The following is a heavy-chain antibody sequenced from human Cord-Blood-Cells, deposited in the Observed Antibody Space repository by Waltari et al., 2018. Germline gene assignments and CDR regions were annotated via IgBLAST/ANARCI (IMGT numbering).Heavy chain of an antibody. CDR2: IIPIFGTA. CDR3: ARASWGSGWYFDL. V-gene: IGHV1-69*01. J-gene: IGHJ2*01. D-gene: IGHD3-16*01. CDR1: GGTFSSYA. Sequence: QVQLVQSGAEVKKPGSSVTVSCQASGGTFSSYAISWVRQAPGQGLEWMGGIIPIFGTANYEQKFQGRVTITADESTSTAYMELSSLRSEDTAVYYCARASWGSGWYFDLWGRGTLVTVSS.